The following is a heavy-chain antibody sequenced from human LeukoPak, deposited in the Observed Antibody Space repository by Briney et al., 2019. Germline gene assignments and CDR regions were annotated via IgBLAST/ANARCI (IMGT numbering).Heavy chain of an antibody. CDR2: IKQDGSEK. V-gene: IGHV3-7*01. J-gene: IGHJ3*02. CDR3: ARDREQMTTVPLDAFDI. CDR1: GFTFSSYW. D-gene: IGHD4-17*01. Sequence: PGGSLRLSCAASGFTFSSYWMSWVRQAPGKGLEWVANIKQDGSEKYYVDSVKGRFTLSYVDSVKGRFTLSRDNAKNSLYLQMNSLRAEDTAVYYCARDREQMTTVPLDAFDIWGQGTMVTVPS.